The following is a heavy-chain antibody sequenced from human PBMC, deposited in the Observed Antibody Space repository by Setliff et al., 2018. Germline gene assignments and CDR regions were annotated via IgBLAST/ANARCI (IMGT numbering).Heavy chain of an antibody. CDR2: MYDSGST. V-gene: IGHV4-39*07. CDR3: ARGHQNWFDP. J-gene: IGHJ5*02. Sequence: NPSETLSLTCTVSGASISNRDYHWGWIRQSPGKGLEWIGHMYDSGSTYHNPSLKSRVTISVDTSKNQFSLKLTSVTAADTAVYYCARGHQNWFDPWGQGILVTVSS. D-gene: IGHD2-2*01. CDR1: GASISNRDYH.